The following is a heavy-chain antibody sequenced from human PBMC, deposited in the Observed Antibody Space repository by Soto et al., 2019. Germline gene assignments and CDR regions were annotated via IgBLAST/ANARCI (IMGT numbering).Heavy chain of an antibody. J-gene: IGHJ4*02. Sequence: ASVKVSCKASGGTFSSYTISWVRQAPGQRLEWMGWINAGNGNTKYSQKFQGRVTITRDTSASTAYMELSSLRFEDTAVYYCARDLGGWPDYWGQGTLVTVSS. CDR2: INAGNGNT. CDR1: GGTFSSYT. CDR3: ARDLGGWPDY. D-gene: IGHD2-15*01. V-gene: IGHV1-3*01.